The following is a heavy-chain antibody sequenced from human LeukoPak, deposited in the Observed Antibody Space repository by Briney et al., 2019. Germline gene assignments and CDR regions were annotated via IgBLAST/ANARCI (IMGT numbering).Heavy chain of an antibody. CDR3: ARGGRQQLVWGLFDY. Sequence: PGGSLRLSCAASGFTFSSYSMNWVRQAPGKGLEWVSSISSSSSYIYYADSVKGRFTISRDNAKNSLYLQMNSLRAEDTAVYYCARGGRQQLVWGLFDYWGQGTLVTVPS. V-gene: IGHV3-21*01. J-gene: IGHJ4*02. CDR1: GFTFSSYS. D-gene: IGHD6-13*01. CDR2: ISSSSSYI.